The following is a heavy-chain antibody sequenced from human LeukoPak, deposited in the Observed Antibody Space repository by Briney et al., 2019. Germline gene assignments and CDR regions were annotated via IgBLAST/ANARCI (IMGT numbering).Heavy chain of an antibody. D-gene: IGHD4-17*01. J-gene: IGHJ3*02. CDR1: GFTFSSYA. CDR2: ISYDGSNK. V-gene: IGHV3-30-3*01. CDR3: ARADDYGDYEGAFDI. Sequence: GGSLRLSCAASGFTFSSYAMHWVRQAPGKGLEWLAVISYDGSNKYYADSVKGRFTISRDNSKNTLYLQMNSLRAEDTAVYYCARADDYGDYEGAFDIWGQGTMVTVSS.